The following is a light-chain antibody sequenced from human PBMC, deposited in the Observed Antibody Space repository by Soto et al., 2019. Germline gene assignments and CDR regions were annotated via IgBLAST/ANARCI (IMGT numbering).Light chain of an antibody. CDR2: QDR. CDR1: TWGDKY. Sequence: SYELTQPPSVSVSPGQTASITCSGDTWGDKYACWYQQKPGQSPVLVIYQDRKRPSGIPERFSGSNSGNTATLTIRGTQAMDEADYYCQAWDSRIVFGGGTQRTVL. J-gene: IGLJ2*01. CDR3: QAWDSRIV. V-gene: IGLV3-1*01.